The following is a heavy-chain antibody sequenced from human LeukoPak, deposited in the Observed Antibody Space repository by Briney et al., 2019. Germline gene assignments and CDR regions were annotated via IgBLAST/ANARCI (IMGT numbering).Heavy chain of an antibody. CDR2: IYHSGST. J-gene: IGHJ4*02. Sequence: SETLSLTCAVSGGSISGGGYSWSWIRQPPGKGLEWIGYIYHSGSTYYNPSLKRRVTISVDRSKNQFSLKLSSVTAADTAVYYCARGYSAMVRGVGNFDYWGQGTLVTVSS. V-gene: IGHV4-30-2*01. CDR3: ARGYSAMVRGVGNFDY. CDR1: GGSISGGGYS. D-gene: IGHD3-10*01.